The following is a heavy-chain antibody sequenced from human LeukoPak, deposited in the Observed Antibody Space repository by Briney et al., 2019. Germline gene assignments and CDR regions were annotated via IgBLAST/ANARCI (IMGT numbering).Heavy chain of an antibody. D-gene: IGHD6-13*01. Sequence: SQTLSLTCAVSGGSISSGGYSWSWIRQPPGKGLEWIGYIYHSGSTYYNPSLKSRVTISVDRSKNQFSLKLSSVTAADTAVYYCARGIAAAGTYRLAFDYWGQGTLVTVSS. CDR1: GGSISSGGYS. J-gene: IGHJ4*02. CDR3: ARGIAAAGTYRLAFDY. V-gene: IGHV4-30-2*01. CDR2: IYHSGST.